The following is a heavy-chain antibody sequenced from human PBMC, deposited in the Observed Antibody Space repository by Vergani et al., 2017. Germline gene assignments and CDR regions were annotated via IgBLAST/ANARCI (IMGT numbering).Heavy chain of an antibody. Sequence: QVQLVQSGAAVKKPGSSVKVSCKASGVTFSSYAISWARQAPGQGLEWMGGIIPIFGTENYAQKFQGRVTITEDESTSTAYMDLSSLSSEDTAVYYCAGSHYDSSGYYDPYYYGMDVWGQGTTVTVSS. CDR2: IIPIFGTE. CDR3: AGSHYDSSGYYDPYYYGMDV. D-gene: IGHD3-22*01. V-gene: IGHV1-69*01. J-gene: IGHJ6*02. CDR1: GVTFSSYA.